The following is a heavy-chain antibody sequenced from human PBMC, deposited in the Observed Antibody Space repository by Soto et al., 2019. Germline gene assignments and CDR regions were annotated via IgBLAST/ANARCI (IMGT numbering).Heavy chain of an antibody. J-gene: IGHJ4*02. V-gene: IGHV3-15*01. D-gene: IGHD3-3*01. Sequence: GGSLRLSCAASGFVVTNAWLSWVRQAPGKGLGWVGRIKPKTDRGPTTEYAASVKGRFTLSKDDSTDMVYLQMNSLKIEDTAVYYCTTAGQWYFWTAYSFEHWGQGTPVTVSS. CDR2: IKPKTDRGPTT. CDR1: GFVVTNAW. CDR3: TTAGQWYFWTAYSFEH.